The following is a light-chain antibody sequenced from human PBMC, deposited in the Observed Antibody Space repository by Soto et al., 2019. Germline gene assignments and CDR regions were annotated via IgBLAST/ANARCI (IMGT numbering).Light chain of an antibody. CDR2: LGS. CDR1: QSLLHSNGYNY. CDR3: MQALQTPLT. Sequence: DIVMTHSPLSLPVTPGEPASISCRSSQSLLHSNGYNYLDWYLQKPGQSPQLLIYLGSNRASGVPDRFSGSGSGTDFTLKISRVEAEDVGVYYCMQALQTPLTFGGGIKVDIX. J-gene: IGKJ4*01. V-gene: IGKV2-28*01.